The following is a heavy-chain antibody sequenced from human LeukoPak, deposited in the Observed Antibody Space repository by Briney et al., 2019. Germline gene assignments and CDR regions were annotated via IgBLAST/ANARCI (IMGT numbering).Heavy chain of an antibody. J-gene: IGHJ5*02. CDR3: ARSLVVGATYPYH. Sequence: GGSLRLSCAASGFTFSSYGMTWVRQAPGKGLEWVSYISSSSSTIYYADSVEGRFTISRDNAKNSLYLQLNSLRAEDTAVYYCARSLVVGATYPYHWGQGTLVTVSP. D-gene: IGHD1-26*01. CDR1: GFTFSSYG. CDR2: ISSSSSTI. V-gene: IGHV3-48*01.